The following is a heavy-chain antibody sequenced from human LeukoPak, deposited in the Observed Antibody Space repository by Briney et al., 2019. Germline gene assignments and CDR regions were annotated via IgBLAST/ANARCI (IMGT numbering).Heavy chain of an antibody. CDR2: IIPIFGTA. V-gene: IGHV1-69*05. CDR1: GGTFSSYA. D-gene: IGHD6-19*01. J-gene: IGHJ4*02. Sequence: SVKVSFKASGGTFSSYAISWVRQAPGQGLEWMGGIIPIFGTANYAQKFQGRVTITTDESTSTAYMELSSLRSEDTAVYYCASVPAGERYYFDYWGQGTLVTVSS. CDR3: ASVPAGERYYFDY.